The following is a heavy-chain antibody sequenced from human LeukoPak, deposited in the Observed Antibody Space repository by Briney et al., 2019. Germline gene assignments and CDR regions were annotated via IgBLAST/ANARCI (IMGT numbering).Heavy chain of an antibody. CDR2: IEPDGSGK. J-gene: IGHJ4*02. V-gene: IGHV3-7*01. Sequence: GRSLRLSCAASGFTFSSYWMHWVRQAPGKGPEWVADIEPDGSGKTYVDSVKGRFTISRDNAQQSLYLQMDTLTAEDTAVYYCVTSWVRQQRDFWGQGTLVTVSS. CDR1: GFTFSSYW. CDR3: VTSWVRQQRDF. D-gene: IGHD3-10*01.